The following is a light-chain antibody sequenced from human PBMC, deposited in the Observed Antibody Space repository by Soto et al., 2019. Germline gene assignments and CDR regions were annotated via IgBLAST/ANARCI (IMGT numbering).Light chain of an antibody. V-gene: IGKV1-8*01. CDR1: QGISSY. Sequence: ASRMNQSPSSLSASTGDSVTITCRASQGISSYLAWYQQKPGKAPKLLIYAASTLQSGVPSRFSRSGSGTGFTLTFRCLQSEDFATSYCQQYYSYPVLTFGGGTKVEIK. CDR2: AAS. CDR3: QQYYSYPVLT. J-gene: IGKJ4*01.